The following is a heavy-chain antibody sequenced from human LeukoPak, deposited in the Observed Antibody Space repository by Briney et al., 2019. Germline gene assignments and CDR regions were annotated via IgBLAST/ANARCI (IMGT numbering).Heavy chain of an antibody. D-gene: IGHD3-10*01. CDR2: IRYDGSNK. Sequence: GSLRLSCAASGFTFISFGMHWVRQAPGKGLEWVAFIRYDGSNKYYADSVRGRYTISRDNSKKTLYLQMNSLRGEDTAVYYCARDLGHYYYYMDVWGKGTTVTVSS. CDR3: ARDLGHYYYYMDV. J-gene: IGHJ6*03. CDR1: GFTFISFG. V-gene: IGHV3-30*02.